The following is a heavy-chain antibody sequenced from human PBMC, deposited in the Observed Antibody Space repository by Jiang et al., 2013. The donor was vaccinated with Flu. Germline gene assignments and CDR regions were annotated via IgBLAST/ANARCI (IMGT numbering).Heavy chain of an antibody. CDR2: IYYSGST. J-gene: IGHJ4*02. V-gene: IGHV4-59*01. Sequence: GSGLVKPSETLSLTCTVSGGSISSYYWSWIRQPPGKGLEWIGYIYYSGSTNYNPSLKSRVTISVDTSKNQFSLKLSSVTAADTAVYYCARRGEGLWWQDWGQGTLVTVSS. CDR1: GGSISSYY. CDR3: ARRGEGLWWQD. D-gene: IGHD3-10*01.